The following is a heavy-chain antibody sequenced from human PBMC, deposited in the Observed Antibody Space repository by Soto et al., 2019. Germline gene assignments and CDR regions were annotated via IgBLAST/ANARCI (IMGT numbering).Heavy chain of an antibody. J-gene: IGHJ4*02. D-gene: IGHD2-2*01. CDR1: GFSLSNARMG. CDR3: ARIQKHIVVVPAADYFDN. V-gene: IGHV2-26*01. CDR2: IFSNDEK. Sequence: QVTLKESGPVLVKPTETLTLTCTVSGFSLSNARMGVSWIRQPPGKALEWLAHIFSNDEKSYSTSLKSRLTISKDTSKSQVVLNMANMDPVDTATYYCARIQKHIVVVPAADYFDNRGQGTLVTVSS.